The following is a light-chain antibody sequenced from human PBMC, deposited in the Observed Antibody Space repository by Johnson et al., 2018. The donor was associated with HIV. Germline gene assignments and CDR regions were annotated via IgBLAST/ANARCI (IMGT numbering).Light chain of an antibody. Sequence: QSVLKQPPSVSAAPGQKVTISCSGSSSNIGNNYVSWYQQLPGTAPKLLIYDNNKRPSGIPDRFSGSKSGTSATLAITGLQTGDEAEDYCGTWDSSLSAPVVFGTGTKVTVL. CDR3: GTWDSSLSAPVV. CDR1: SSNIGNNY. J-gene: IGLJ1*01. CDR2: DNN. V-gene: IGLV1-51*01.